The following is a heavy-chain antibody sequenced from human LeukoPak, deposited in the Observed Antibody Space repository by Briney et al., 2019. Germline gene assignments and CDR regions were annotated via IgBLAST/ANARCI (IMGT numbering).Heavy chain of an antibody. CDR1: GFTFSSYE. V-gene: IGHV3-21*01. CDR2: ISSSSSYI. CDR3: ARDTFDRAFDY. Sequence: GGSLRLSCAASGFTFSSYEMNWVRQAPGKGLEWVSSISSSSSYIYYADSVKGRFTISRDNAKNSLYLQMNSLRAEDTAVYYCARDTFDRAFDYWGQGTLVTVSS. D-gene: IGHD3-9*01. J-gene: IGHJ4*02.